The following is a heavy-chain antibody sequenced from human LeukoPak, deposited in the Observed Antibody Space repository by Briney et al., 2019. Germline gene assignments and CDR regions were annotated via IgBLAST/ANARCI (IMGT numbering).Heavy chain of an antibody. D-gene: IGHD3-16*01. J-gene: IGHJ4*02. CDR1: GFTFSSYA. V-gene: IGHV3-30-3*01. CDR3: ARDPGGTGYFDY. Sequence: GGSLRLSCAASGFTFSSYAMHWVRQAPGKGLEWVAVISCDGSNKYYADSVKGRFTITRDNSKNTLYLQMNSLRAEDTAVYYCARDPGGTGYFDYWGQGTLVTVSS. CDR2: ISCDGSNK.